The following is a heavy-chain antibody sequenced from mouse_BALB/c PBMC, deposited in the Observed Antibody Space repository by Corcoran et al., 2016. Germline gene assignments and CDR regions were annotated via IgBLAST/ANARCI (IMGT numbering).Heavy chain of an antibody. J-gene: IGHJ3*01. CDR2: ISYDGSN. Sequence: DVQLQESGPGLVKPSQSLSHTCSVTGYSITSGYYWNWIRQFPGNKLEWMGYISYDGSNNYNPSLKNRISITRDTSKNQFFLKLNSVTTEDTATYYCARDEDCPFAYWGQGTLVTVSA. V-gene: IGHV3-6*02. CDR3: ARDEDCPFAY. CDR1: GYSITSGYY.